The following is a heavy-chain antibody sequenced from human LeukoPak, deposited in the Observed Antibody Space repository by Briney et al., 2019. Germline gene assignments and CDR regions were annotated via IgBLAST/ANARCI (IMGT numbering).Heavy chain of an antibody. CDR2: ISYDGSNK. Sequence: PGGSLRLSCAASGFTFSSYAMHWVRQAPGKGLEWVAVISYDGSNKYYADSVKGRFTISRDNSKNTLYLQMNSLRAEDTAVYYCARDLYSSSCLAAFYWGQGTLVTVSS. J-gene: IGHJ4*02. D-gene: IGHD6-13*01. CDR3: ARDLYSSSCLAAFY. CDR1: GFTFSSYA. V-gene: IGHV3-30-3*01.